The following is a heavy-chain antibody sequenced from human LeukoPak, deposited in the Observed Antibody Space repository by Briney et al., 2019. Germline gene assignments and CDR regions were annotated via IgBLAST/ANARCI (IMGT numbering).Heavy chain of an antibody. V-gene: IGHV3-21*01. D-gene: IGHD5-18*01. Sequence: SGGSLRLSCAAFGFTFSSYTMNWVRQAPGKGLEWVSFISTSSSYIYYADSVKGRFTISRGNAKNSLYLQMNSLRAEDTAVYYCARDARGGYTYGGLDQWGQGTLVTVSS. CDR2: ISTSSSYI. J-gene: IGHJ4*02. CDR1: GFTFSSYT. CDR3: ARDARGGYTYGGLDQ.